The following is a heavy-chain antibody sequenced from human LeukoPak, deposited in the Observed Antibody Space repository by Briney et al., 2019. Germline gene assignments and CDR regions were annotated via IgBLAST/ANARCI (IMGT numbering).Heavy chain of an antibody. CDR2: IRGDGNSA. Sequence: PGGSLRLSCAASGFTFSTYWMHWVRQVPGKGPVWVSRIRGDGNSATYADFVKGRFTISRDNAKNTLYLQMNSLRVEDTAVYYCARSDYTDYWGQGTLVTVSS. D-gene: IGHD3-3*01. CDR3: ARSDYTDY. CDR1: GFTFSTYW. V-gene: IGHV3-74*01. J-gene: IGHJ4*02.